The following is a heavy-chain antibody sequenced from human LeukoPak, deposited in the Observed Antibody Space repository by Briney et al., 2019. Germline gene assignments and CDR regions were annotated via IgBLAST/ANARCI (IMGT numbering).Heavy chain of an antibody. D-gene: IGHD3-3*01. J-gene: IGHJ5*02. V-gene: IGHV3-66*01. CDR3: ARGIGSQLRSGWFDP. Sequence: PGGSLRLSCAASGFTFSRYSMNWVRQAPVKGLEWGSVIYSGGNTYYADSVEGRFTISRDNSKNTLYLQMNSLRAEDTAVYYCARGIGSQLRSGWFDPWGQGTLVTVSS. CDR2: IYSGGNT. CDR1: GFTFSRYS.